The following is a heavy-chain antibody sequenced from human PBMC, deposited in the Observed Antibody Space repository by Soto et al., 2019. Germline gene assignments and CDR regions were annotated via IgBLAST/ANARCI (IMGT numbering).Heavy chain of an antibody. Sequence: GGSLRLSCAASGFTFSSYEMNWVRQAPGRGLEWVSYISSSGSTIYYADSVKGRFTISRDNAKNSLYLQMNSLRAEDTAVYYCAREKAYYDILTGWGSYGMDVWGQGTTVTVSS. V-gene: IGHV3-48*03. CDR3: AREKAYYDILTGWGSYGMDV. CDR2: ISSSGSTI. D-gene: IGHD3-9*01. CDR1: GFTFSSYE. J-gene: IGHJ6*02.